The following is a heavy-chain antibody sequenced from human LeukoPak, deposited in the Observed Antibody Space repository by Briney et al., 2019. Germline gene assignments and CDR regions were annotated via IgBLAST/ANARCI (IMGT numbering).Heavy chain of an antibody. CDR3: AKDRTIFGY. CDR1: GFTFSSSA. CDR2: ISASGGST. J-gene: IGHJ4*02. D-gene: IGHD1-1*01. Sequence: GGSLRLSCAASGFTFSSSAMSWVRQVPGKGLEWVSGISASGGSTSYADSVRGRFTISRDNSKNTLYLQMNSLRAEDTAVYYCAKDRTIFGYWGQGTLVTVSS. V-gene: IGHV3-23*01.